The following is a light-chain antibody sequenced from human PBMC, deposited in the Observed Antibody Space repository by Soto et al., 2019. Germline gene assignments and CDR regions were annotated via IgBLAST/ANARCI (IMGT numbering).Light chain of an antibody. CDR2: AAS. Sequence: IVMTQSPATLSVSPGERATLSCRAGQSIDSKLAWYQQRPGQAPRLLIYAASTRATGIPARFSGSGPGTEFTLTISGLQSEDFGVYYCQQYKSWRTFGQGTNVEIK. CDR1: QSIDSK. J-gene: IGKJ1*01. V-gene: IGKV3-15*01. CDR3: QQYKSWRT.